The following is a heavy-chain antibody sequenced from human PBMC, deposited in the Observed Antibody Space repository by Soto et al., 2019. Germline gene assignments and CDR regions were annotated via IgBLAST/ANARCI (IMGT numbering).Heavy chain of an antibody. J-gene: IGHJ6*02. CDR3: AKEGYYYGSGSSRRNYYYGMDV. CDR1: GCSISSYY. Sequence: PSETLSLTCTVSGCSISSYYWSWIRQPPGKGLEWIGYIYYSGSTNYNPSLKSRVTISVDTSKNSLYLQMNSLRAEDTALYYCAKEGYYYGSGSSRRNYYYGMDVWGQGTTVTVSS. CDR2: IYYSGST. D-gene: IGHD3-10*01. V-gene: IGHV4-59*01.